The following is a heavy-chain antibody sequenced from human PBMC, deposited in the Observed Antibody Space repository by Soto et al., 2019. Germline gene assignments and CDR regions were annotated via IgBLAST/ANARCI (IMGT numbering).Heavy chain of an antibody. CDR3: ATYYTGSGSYYRFDS. Sequence: VQLVQSGAEVKSPGASVKVSCRSSGYSFTTYGFSWVRQAPGRGLEWMGYISGYGGITHYAEKFRGRVIMTTDTSTTTAYLDLWSLRSDDTAVYYCATYYTGSGSYYRFDSWRQGTLVTVSS. V-gene: IGHV1-18*01. CDR1: GYSFTTYG. CDR2: ISGYGGIT. J-gene: IGHJ4*02. D-gene: IGHD3-10*01.